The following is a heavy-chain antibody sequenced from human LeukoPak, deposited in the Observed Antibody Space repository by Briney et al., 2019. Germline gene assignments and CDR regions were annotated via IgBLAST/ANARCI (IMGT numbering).Heavy chain of an antibody. CDR2: IYHREST. J-gene: IGHJ4*02. CDR1: GGSISDSNW. D-gene: IGHD3-22*01. Sequence: SETLSLTCTVSGGSISDSNWWSWVRQPPGKGLEWIGEIYHRESTNYNPSLKSRPSLKSRVTISVDTSKNQFSLKLSSVTAADTAVYYCARLFDDYDSSGFSIDYWGQGTLVTVSS. CDR3: ARLFDDYDSSGFSIDY. V-gene: IGHV4-4*02.